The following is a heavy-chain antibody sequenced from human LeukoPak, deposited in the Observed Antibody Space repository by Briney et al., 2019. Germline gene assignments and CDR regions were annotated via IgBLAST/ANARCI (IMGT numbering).Heavy chain of an antibody. CDR3: ARESVLSMIVVVLDAFDI. D-gene: IGHD3-22*01. Sequence: PGGSLRLSCAASGFTFSGSAIHWVRQASGRGLEWVGRIRSKANNYATAYAVAVKGRFTISRDDSTNTAYLQMNSLKTEDTAVYYCARESVLSMIVVVLDAFDIWGQGTMVTVSS. V-gene: IGHV3-73*01. J-gene: IGHJ3*02. CDR1: GFTFSGSA. CDR2: IRSKANNYAT.